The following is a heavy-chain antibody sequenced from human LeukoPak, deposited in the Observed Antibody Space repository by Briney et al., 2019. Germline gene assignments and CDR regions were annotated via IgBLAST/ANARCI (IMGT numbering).Heavy chain of an antibody. CDR3: ARGPYCGGDCYPRWYFDL. V-gene: IGHV4-39*07. CDR2: INHSGST. CDR1: GGSIRGTSYY. J-gene: IGHJ2*01. Sequence: PSETLSLTCTVSGGSIRGTSYYLGWIRQTPGKGLEWIGEINHSGSTNYNPSLKSRVTISVDTSKNQFSLRLSSVTAADTAVYYCARGPYCGGDCYPRWYFDLWGRGTLVTVSS. D-gene: IGHD2-21*02.